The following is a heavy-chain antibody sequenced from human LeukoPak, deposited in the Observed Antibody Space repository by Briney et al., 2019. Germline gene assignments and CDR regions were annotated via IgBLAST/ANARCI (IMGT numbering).Heavy chain of an antibody. J-gene: IGHJ4*02. D-gene: IGHD5-12*01. V-gene: IGHV3-30-3*01. CDR2: ISYDGSNK. CDR1: GFTFSSYA. CDR3: ARDLLGGYR. Sequence: PGRSLRLSCAASGFTFSSYAMHWVRQAPGKGLEWVAVISYDGSNKYYADSVKGRFTISRDNSKNTLYPQMNSLRAEDTAVYYCARDLLGGYRWGQGTLVTVSS.